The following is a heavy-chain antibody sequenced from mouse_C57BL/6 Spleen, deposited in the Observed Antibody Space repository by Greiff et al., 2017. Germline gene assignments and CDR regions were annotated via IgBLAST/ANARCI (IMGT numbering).Heavy chain of an antibody. V-gene: IGHV1-59*01. J-gene: IGHJ4*01. CDR3: ARNYYCSIYYYAMDY. D-gene: IGHD1-1*01. CDR2: IDPSDSST. Sequence: QVQLKQPGAELVRPGTSVKLSCKASGYTFTSYWMHWVKQRPGQGLEWIGVIDPSDSSTNYNQKFKGKATLTVDTSSSTAYMQLSSLTSEASAVFYGARNYYCSIYYYAMDYWGQGTSVTVSS. CDR1: GYTFTSYW.